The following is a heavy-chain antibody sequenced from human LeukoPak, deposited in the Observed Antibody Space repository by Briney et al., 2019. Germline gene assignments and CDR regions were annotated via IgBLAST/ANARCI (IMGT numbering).Heavy chain of an antibody. D-gene: IGHD3-3*01. Sequence: AGGSLRLSCTASGFTFTSYTMNWVRQAPGKGLEWVSGISASGDTTYYVDSVKGRFTISRDNSKSTLYLQMNSLRAEDTAVYYCAKDFRYDFWGSDYMDVWGKGTTVTVSS. J-gene: IGHJ6*03. V-gene: IGHV3-23*01. CDR3: AKDFRYDFWGSDYMDV. CDR1: GFTFTSYT. CDR2: ISASGDTT.